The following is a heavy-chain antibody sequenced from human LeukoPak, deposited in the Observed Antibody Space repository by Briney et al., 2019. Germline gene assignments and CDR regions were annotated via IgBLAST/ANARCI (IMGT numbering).Heavy chain of an antibody. J-gene: IGHJ4*02. Sequence: ASVKVSCKASGYTFTSYDINWVRQATGQGLEWMGWMNPNSGNTGYAQKFQGRVTMTRNTSISTAYMELSSLRSEDTAVYYCARTQGLSGITMVPGVIVPFDYWGQGTLVTVSS. CDR1: GYTFTSYD. CDR2: MNPNSGNT. V-gene: IGHV1-8*01. D-gene: IGHD3-10*01. CDR3: ARTQGLSGITMVPGVIVPFDY.